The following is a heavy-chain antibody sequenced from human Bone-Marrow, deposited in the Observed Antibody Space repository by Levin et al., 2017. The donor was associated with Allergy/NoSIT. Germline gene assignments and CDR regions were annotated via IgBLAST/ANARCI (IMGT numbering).Heavy chain of an antibody. J-gene: IGHJ6*03. CDR1: GFTFSSYG. CDR2: ISYDGSNK. CDR3: AKVAPDDYDYMDV. Sequence: SCAASGFTFSSYGMHWVRQAPGKGLEWVAVISYDGSNKYYADSVKGRFTISRDNSKNTLYLQMNSLRAEDTAVYYCAKVAPDDYDYMDVWGKGTTVTVSS. V-gene: IGHV3-30*18. D-gene: IGHD1-14*01.